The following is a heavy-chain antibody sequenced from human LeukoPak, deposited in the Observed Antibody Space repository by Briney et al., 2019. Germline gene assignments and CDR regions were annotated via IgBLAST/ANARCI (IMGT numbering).Heavy chain of an antibody. CDR3: ARTYDFLSGYCVVY. CDR2: INHSGST. D-gene: IGHD3-3*01. J-gene: IGHJ4*02. V-gene: IGHV4-34*01. Sequence: SETLSLTCAVYGGSFSGYYWSWIRQPPGKGLEWIGEINHSGSTNYNPSLKSRVTISVDTSKNQFSLKLSSVTAADTAVYYCARTYDFLSGYCVVYWGQGTLVTVSS. CDR1: GGSFSGYY.